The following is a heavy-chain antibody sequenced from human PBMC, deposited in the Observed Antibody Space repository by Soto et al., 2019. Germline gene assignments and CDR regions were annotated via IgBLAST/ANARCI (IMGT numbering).Heavy chain of an antibody. V-gene: IGHV1-18*01. Sequence: APVKVSCKASGYTFTSYGISWVRQAPGQRLEWMGWISAYNGNTNYAQKLQGRVTMTTDTSTSTAYMELRSVRSDDTAVYYCARASGSSYWFAPWGQGTLVTVAS. CDR3: ARASGSSYWFAP. CDR1: GYTFTSYG. CDR2: ISAYNGNT. D-gene: IGHD1-26*01. J-gene: IGHJ5*02.